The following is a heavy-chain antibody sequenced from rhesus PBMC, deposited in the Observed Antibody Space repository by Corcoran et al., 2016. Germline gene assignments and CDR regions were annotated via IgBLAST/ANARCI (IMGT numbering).Heavy chain of an antibody. J-gene: IGHJ3*01. V-gene: IGHV4-65*01. Sequence: QVQLQESGPGLVKPSETLSLTCAVSGGSISSSNWWSWIRQPPGKGLEWIGYISGSSRSTYYNPSLKSRVTISTDTSKNQFSLKLSSVTAADTAVYYCASEDDYGYYYTAAFDFWGQGLRVTVSS. CDR2: ISGSSRST. CDR3: ASEDDYGYYYTAAFDF. D-gene: IGHD3-9*01. CDR1: GGSISSSNW.